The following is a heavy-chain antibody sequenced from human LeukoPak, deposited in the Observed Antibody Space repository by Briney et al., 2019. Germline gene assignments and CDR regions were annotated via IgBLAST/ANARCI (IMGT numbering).Heavy chain of an antibody. CDR1: GGSISSYY. CDR2: IYTSGST. J-gene: IGHJ4*02. Sequence: SETLSLTCTVSGGSISSYYWSWIRQPPGKGLGWIGYIYTSGSTNYNPSLKSRVTISVDTSKNQFSLKLSSVTAADTAVYYCARYSYGSPFDYWGQGTLVTVSS. V-gene: IGHV4-4*09. CDR3: ARYSYGSPFDY. D-gene: IGHD5-18*01.